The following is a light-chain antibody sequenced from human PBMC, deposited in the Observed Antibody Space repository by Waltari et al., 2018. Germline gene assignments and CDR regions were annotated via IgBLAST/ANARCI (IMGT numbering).Light chain of an antibody. Sequence: DIVMTQSPDSLAVSLGERATINCKSSQRFLSRSHNKDYLAWYQQKPGQPPKLLIYWASTRESGVPDRFSGSGSGTDFTLTISSLQAEDVAVYYCQQYYSTPLTFGGGTKVEIK. J-gene: IGKJ4*01. CDR3: QQYYSTPLT. V-gene: IGKV4-1*01. CDR2: WAS. CDR1: QRFLSRSHNKDY.